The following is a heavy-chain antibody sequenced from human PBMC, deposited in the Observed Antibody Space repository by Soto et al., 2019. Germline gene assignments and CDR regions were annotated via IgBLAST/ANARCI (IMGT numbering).Heavy chain of an antibody. J-gene: IGHJ4*02. CDR1: GYTFTSYD. CDR2: VNPNSGNA. D-gene: IGHD6-19*01. Sequence: QVQLVQSGAEVKEPGASVKVSCRASGYTFTSYDINWVRQATGQGPEWMGWVNPNSGNARYTQNFRGRVTMTRDTSINTAYMELSSLRSDDTAVYYCARGVAAGFDYWGQGTLVTVSS. V-gene: IGHV1-8*01. CDR3: ARGVAAGFDY.